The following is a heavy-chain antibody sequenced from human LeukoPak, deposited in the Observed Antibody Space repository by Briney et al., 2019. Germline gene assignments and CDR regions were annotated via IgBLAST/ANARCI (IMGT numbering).Heavy chain of an antibody. CDR3: ARDQPPPPAAGTRGPYWYFDL. Sequence: ASVKVSCKASGYTFTSYYMHWVRQAPGQGLEWMGIINPSGGSTSYAQKFQGRVTMTRDMSTSTVYMELSSLRSEDTAVYYCARDQPPPPAAGTRGPYWYFDLWGRGTLVTVSS. D-gene: IGHD6-13*01. V-gene: IGHV1-46*01. J-gene: IGHJ2*01. CDR2: INPSGGST. CDR1: GYTFTSYY.